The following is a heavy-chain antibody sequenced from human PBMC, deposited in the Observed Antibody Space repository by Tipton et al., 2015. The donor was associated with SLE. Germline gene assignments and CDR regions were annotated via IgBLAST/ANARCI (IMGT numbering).Heavy chain of an antibody. CDR3: AGGELRYGDYDFNY. CDR2: VYDRGTT. D-gene: IGHD4-17*01. V-gene: IGHV4-59*01. Sequence: TLSLTCSVSGDSMSSYCWSWIRQSPGKGLEWIGYVYDRGTTNYNPSVMNRVVISLDRSENQVSLRLTSVTAADAGVYYCAGGELRYGDYDFNYWGQGSLVTVSS. CDR1: GDSMSSYC. J-gene: IGHJ4*02.